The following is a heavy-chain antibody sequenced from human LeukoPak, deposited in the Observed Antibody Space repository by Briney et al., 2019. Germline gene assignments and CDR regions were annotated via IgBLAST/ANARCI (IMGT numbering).Heavy chain of an antibody. CDR3: SRSRSVDFDY. J-gene: IGHJ4*02. CDR1: GFTFTTYW. V-gene: IGHV3-7*01. Sequence: PGGSLRLSCAASGFTFTTYWMSWVCQAPGKGLEWVAKIKEDGTEKYYVDSVKGRFTISRDNAKNSLYLQMNSLRAEDTAMYYCSRSRSVDFDYWGQGTLVTVSS. CDR2: IKEDGTEK.